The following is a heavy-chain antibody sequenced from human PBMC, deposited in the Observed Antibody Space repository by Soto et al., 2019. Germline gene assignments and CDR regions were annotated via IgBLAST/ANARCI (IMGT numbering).Heavy chain of an antibody. J-gene: IGHJ3*01. D-gene: IGHD1-1*01. CDR2: LYDVYGS. CDR3: ASWHEREHAYDV. Sequence: GSLRLSCAAFGLTVSGTKYVAWVRQAPGKGLEWVSALYDVYGSFYADSVKGRFTTSSDNSKSTVYLQMNDLRPDDTAVYYCASWHEREHAYDVWGQGTAVTVSS. V-gene: IGHV3-53*01. CDR1: GLTVSGTKY.